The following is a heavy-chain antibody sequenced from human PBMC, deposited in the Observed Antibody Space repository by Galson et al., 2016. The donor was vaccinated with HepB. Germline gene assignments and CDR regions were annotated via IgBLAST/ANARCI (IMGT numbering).Heavy chain of an antibody. J-gene: IGHJ1*01. CDR3: ARGPLNLSGPELGQMAEYFQH. CDR1: GFTFRSHS. V-gene: IGHV3-21*04. D-gene: IGHD7-27*01. Sequence: SLRLSCAASGFTFRSHSMNWVRQAPGKGLEWVSSISRSSSHIYYADSVKVRVTIARDNAKKSLYLQMNSLRAEEPAVYFRARGPLNLSGPELGQMAEYFQHWGQGTLVTVSS. CDR2: ISRSSSHI.